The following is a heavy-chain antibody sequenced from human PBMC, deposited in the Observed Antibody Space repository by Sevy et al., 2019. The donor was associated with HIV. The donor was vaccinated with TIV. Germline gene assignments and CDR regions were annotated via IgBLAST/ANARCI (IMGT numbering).Heavy chain of an antibody. V-gene: IGHV3-30*18. CDR1: GLTFSTYG. CDR2: ISYDGNIQ. CDR3: AKDQGGYNYAPGY. J-gene: IGHJ4*02. Sequence: QLGGSLRLSCAASGLTFSTYGMHWVRQAPGKGLEWVAVISYDGNIQYYADSVKGRFTVSRDNSKNTLYLQMNSLRAEDSAVYYCAKDQGGYNYAPGYWGQGTLVTVSS. D-gene: IGHD5-18*01.